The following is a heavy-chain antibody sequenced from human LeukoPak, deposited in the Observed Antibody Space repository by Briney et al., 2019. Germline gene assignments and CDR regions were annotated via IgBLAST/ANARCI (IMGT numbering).Heavy chain of an antibody. D-gene: IGHD3-10*01. V-gene: IGHV3-15*01. Sequence: GGSLRLSCAASGFTFSNAWMSWVRQAPGKGLEWVGRIKSKTDGGTTDNAATVKSRFTISRDDSKNTLYLQMNSLKTEDTVVYYCTTDVRRTMVRGVIPDYWGQGTLVTVSS. CDR2: IKSKTDGGTT. J-gene: IGHJ4*02. CDR3: TTDVRRTMVRGVIPDY. CDR1: GFTFSNAW.